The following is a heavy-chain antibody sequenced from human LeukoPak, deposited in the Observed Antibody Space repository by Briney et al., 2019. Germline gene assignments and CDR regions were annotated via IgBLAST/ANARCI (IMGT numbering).Heavy chain of an antibody. CDR1: GYTFTGYY. J-gene: IGHJ6*02. CDR3: ATISPGLRNWVYYYYGMDV. Sequence: GASVKVSCKASGYTFTGYYVHWVRQAPGQGLEWMGWINPNSGGTNYAQKFQGRVTMTRDTSISTAYMELSRLRSDDTAVYYCATISPGLRNWVYYYYGMDVWGQGTTVTVSS. V-gene: IGHV1-2*02. D-gene: IGHD7-27*01. CDR2: INPNSGGT.